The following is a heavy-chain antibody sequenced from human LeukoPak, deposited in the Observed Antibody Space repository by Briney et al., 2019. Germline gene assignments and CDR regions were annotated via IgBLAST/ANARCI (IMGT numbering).Heavy chain of an antibody. CDR1: GLTFSRYW. V-gene: IGHV4-34*08. J-gene: IGHJ5*02. CDR2: INHGEST. D-gene: IGHD5-18*01. CDR3: LWRGLRP. Sequence: GSLRLSCAASGLTFSRYWMSWIRQPPGKGLECNGQINHGESTSDNPSLKSRVTISGDTSRNPFSLKLNSVTAADTAVWMQLWRGLRPWDQGTLVTVSS.